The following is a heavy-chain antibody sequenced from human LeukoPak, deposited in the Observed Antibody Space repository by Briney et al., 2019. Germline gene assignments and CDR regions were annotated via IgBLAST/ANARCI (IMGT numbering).Heavy chain of an antibody. J-gene: IGHJ4*02. Sequence: ASVKVSCKASEYTFTSYDINWVRQATGQGPEWMGWMNPNSGNTGYGEKFQGRVTMTRNTSISTAYMELSSLRSEDTAVYYCSRGLWELSDWGQGTLVTVSS. CDR1: EYTFTSYD. CDR3: SRGLWELSD. D-gene: IGHD1-26*01. V-gene: IGHV1-8*01. CDR2: MNPNSGNT.